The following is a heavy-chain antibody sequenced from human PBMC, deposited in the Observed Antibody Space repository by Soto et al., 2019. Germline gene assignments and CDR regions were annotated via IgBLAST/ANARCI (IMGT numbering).Heavy chain of an antibody. CDR3: AKDFGAWSDS. J-gene: IGHJ5*01. D-gene: IGHD3-10*01. CDR2: ISYDGTDK. Sequence: QVHLVESGGGVVQPGRSLTISCVGSGFAFSTYGIPWVRQAPAKGLEWVALISYDGTDKYYADSVKGRFSISRDNSKQTLSLQMDSLRPEDTAVYYCAKDFGAWSDSWGHGTLVNVSS. V-gene: IGHV3-30*18. CDR1: GFAFSTYG.